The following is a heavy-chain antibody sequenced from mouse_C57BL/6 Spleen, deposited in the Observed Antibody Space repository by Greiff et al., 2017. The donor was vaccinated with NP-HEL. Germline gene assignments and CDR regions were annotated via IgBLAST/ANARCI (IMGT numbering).Heavy chain of an antibody. CDR2: ISSGSSTI. D-gene: IGHD1-2*01. CDR3: ARSTANAMDD. V-gene: IGHV5-17*01. CDR1: GFTFSDYG. Sequence: EVKLMESGGGLVKPGGSLKLSCAASGFTFSDYGMHWVRQAPEKGLEWVAYISSGSSTIYYAASVTGRFTISKDNAKNTLFLKMTSLRTEDTAMDYCARSTANAMDDWGQGTSVTVSS. J-gene: IGHJ4*01.